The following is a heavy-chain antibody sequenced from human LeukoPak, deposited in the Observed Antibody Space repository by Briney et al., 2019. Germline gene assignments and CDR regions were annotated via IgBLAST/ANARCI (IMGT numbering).Heavy chain of an antibody. V-gene: IGHV3-21*06. D-gene: IGHD6-6*01. Sequence: GGSLRLSCAASGFSFSSYTMNWVRQAPGKGLEWASSISSSSSYIYYADSVKGRFTISRDNAKNSLLLQMNSLRAEDTAVYYCTRDRWSSSSASFDYWGLGTLVIVSS. CDR1: GFSFSSYT. CDR3: TRDRWSSSSASFDY. CDR2: ISSSSSYI. J-gene: IGHJ4*02.